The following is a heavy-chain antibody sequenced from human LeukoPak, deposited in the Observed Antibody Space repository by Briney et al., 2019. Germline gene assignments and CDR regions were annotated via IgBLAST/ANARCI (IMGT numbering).Heavy chain of an antibody. D-gene: IGHD1-1*01. CDR2: IEQLGNAK. CDR3: SRWNVAFDI. J-gene: IGHJ3*02. CDR1: TFTFGDYY. Sequence: PGGSLRLSCAATTFTFGDYYMGWVRQAPGKGLEWVAYIEQLGNAKSYIDSVKGRFTISRDNAKSSLYLQMDSLRVEDTAVYYCSRWNVAFDIWGQGTMVTVSS. V-gene: IGHV3-7*01.